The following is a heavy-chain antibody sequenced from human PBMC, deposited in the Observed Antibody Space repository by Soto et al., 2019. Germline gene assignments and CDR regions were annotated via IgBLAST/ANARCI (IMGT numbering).Heavy chain of an antibody. V-gene: IGHV4-30-4*01. D-gene: IGHD3-10*01. Sequence: PSETLSLTCTVSGGSISSGDYYWSWIRQPPGKGLEWIGYIYYSGSTYYNPSPKSRVTISVDTSKNQFSPKLSSVTAADTAVYYCARAAFGESIYYYYGMDVWGQGTTVTVSS. J-gene: IGHJ6*02. CDR1: GGSISSGDYY. CDR2: IYYSGST. CDR3: ARAAFGESIYYYYGMDV.